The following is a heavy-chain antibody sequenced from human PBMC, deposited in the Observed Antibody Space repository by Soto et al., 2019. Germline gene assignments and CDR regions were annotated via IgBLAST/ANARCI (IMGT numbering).Heavy chain of an antibody. Sequence: SETLSLTCTVSGGSVSSGSYYWSWIRQPPGKGLEWIGYIYYSGSTNYNPSLKSRVTISVDTSKNQISLKLSSMTAADTAVYYCARVPHYYYYGMDVWGQGTTVTVSS. CDR3: ARVPHYYYYGMDV. V-gene: IGHV4-61*01. CDR1: GGSVSSGSYY. CDR2: IYYSGST. J-gene: IGHJ6*02.